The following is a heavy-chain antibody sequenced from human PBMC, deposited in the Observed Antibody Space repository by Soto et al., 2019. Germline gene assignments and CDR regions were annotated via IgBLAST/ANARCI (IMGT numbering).Heavy chain of an antibody. CDR1: GRSMSSNY. D-gene: IGHD3-16*01. CDR3: ASYRGDFCFEN. Sequence: PSETLSLTGSVSGRSMSSNYWSWIRQSPEKGLEWLGYVFYGGTEYNPSLEGRITMSVETSKSQFSLKLSSVTAADTAVYYCASYRGDFCFENWGQGIMVTFSS. CDR2: VFYGGT. V-gene: IGHV4-59*01. J-gene: IGHJ4*02.